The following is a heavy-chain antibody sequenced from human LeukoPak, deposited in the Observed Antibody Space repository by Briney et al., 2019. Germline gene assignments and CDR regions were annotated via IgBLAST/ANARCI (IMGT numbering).Heavy chain of an antibody. CDR2: IYWNDDK. Sequence: SGPTLVNPTQTLTLTCTFSGFSLSTSGVGVGWIRQPPGKALEWLALIYWNDDKRYSPSLKSRLTITKDTSKNQVVLTMTNMDPVDTATYYCAHRRMYYYDSSGYYPFDYWGQGTLVTVSS. V-gene: IGHV2-5*01. CDR1: GFSLSTSGVG. D-gene: IGHD3-22*01. CDR3: AHRRMYYYDSSGYYPFDY. J-gene: IGHJ4*02.